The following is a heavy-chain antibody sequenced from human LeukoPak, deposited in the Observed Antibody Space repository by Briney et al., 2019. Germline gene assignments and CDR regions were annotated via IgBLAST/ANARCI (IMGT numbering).Heavy chain of an antibody. CDR2: INVYNGDT. CDR1: GYTFTSYG. D-gene: IGHD3-10*01. Sequence: GASVKVSCKASGYTFTSYGISWVRQAPGQGLEWMAWINVYNGDTYYAQKFQRRVTMTTDTSTSKAYMELRSLRADDPAVYYCARDGGYGSGSYYNVGVDYWGQGTLVTVSS. J-gene: IGHJ4*02. V-gene: IGHV1-18*01. CDR3: ARDGGYGSGSYYNVGVDY.